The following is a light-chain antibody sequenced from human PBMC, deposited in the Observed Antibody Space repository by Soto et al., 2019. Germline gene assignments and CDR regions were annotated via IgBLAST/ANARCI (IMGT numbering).Light chain of an antibody. CDR1: SSDVGGYNY. J-gene: IGLJ1*01. CDR2: DVS. V-gene: IGLV2-14*01. Sequence: SVLTQPASVSGSPGQSIAISCTGTSSDVGGYNYVSWYQQHPGKAPKLMIYDVSYRPSGVSNRFSGSKSGNTASLTISGLQAEDEADYYCSSYTSSGALYVFGTGTKVTVL. CDR3: SSYTSSGALYV.